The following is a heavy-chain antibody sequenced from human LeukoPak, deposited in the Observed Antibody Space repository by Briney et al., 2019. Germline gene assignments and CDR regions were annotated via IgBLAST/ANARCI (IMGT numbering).Heavy chain of an antibody. Sequence: QPGGSLRLSCAESGFTFSSYGMHWVRQAPGKGMEWVAFIRYDGSNKYYADSVKGRFTISRDNSKNTLYLQMNSLRAEDTAVYYCAKDDLMTTVTTVDYWGQGTLVTVPS. D-gene: IGHD4-17*01. CDR2: IRYDGSNK. J-gene: IGHJ4*02. V-gene: IGHV3-30*02. CDR3: AKDDLMTTVTTVDY. CDR1: GFTFSSYG.